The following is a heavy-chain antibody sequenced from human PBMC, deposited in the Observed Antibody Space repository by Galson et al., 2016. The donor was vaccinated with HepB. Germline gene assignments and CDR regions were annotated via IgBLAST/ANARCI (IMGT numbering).Heavy chain of an antibody. V-gene: IGHV6-1*01. CDR3: ARAPGITVGVRGRAFDY. D-gene: IGHD6-19*01. CDR2: TYYRSKWYN. J-gene: IGHJ4*02. CDR1: GDSVSSDSAA. Sequence: CAISGDSVSSDSAAWNWIRQSPSRGLEWLGRTYYRSKWYNDYAVSVKRRITINPDTSKNQFSLQLNSVTPEDTAVYYCARAPGITVGVRGRAFDYWGQGTLVTVSS.